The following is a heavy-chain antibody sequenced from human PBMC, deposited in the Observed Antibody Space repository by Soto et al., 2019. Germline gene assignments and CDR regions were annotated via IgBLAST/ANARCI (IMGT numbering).Heavy chain of an antibody. D-gene: IGHD3-10*01. J-gene: IGHJ4*02. CDR2: IHYSGIT. V-gene: IGHV4-61*01. Sequence: SETLSLTCTVPGGSVNIGTYYWSWIRQPPGKGLEWIGFIHYSGITNYNPSLKGRVTMSVDPSKNQFSLKLISVTAADTAVYYCARHWITMVRGVCHFDYWGQGTLVTVSS. CDR3: ARHWITMVRGVCHFDY. CDR1: GGSVNIGTYY.